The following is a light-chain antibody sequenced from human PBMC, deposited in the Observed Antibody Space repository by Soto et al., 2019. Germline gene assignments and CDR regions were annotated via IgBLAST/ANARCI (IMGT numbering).Light chain of an antibody. CDR1: QSVNNF. V-gene: IGKV3-11*01. J-gene: IGKJ4*01. CDR2: DAS. CDR3: QQRSNWPPALS. Sequence: VMTQSPATLSLSPGERATLSCRASQSVNNFLAWYQQKPGQTPRLLIYDASKRATGIPGRFSGSGSGTDFTLTISSLEPEDFAVYYCQQRSNWPPALSFGGGTKVDI.